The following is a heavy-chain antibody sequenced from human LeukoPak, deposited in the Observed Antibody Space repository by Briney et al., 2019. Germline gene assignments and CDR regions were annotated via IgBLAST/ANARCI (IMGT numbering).Heavy chain of an antibody. V-gene: IGHV3-23*01. J-gene: IGHJ4*02. CDR1: GFTFSIYA. CDR3: ARYYYGSGTYLDYFDY. CDR2: ISGRGGNT. Sequence: SGGSLRLSCAASGFTFSIYAMSWVRQAPGKGLEWVSTISGRGGNTYYADSVKGRFTVSRDNAKNALYVQMNSLRAEDTAIYYCARYYYGSGTYLDYFDYWGQGTLVTVSS. D-gene: IGHD3-10*01.